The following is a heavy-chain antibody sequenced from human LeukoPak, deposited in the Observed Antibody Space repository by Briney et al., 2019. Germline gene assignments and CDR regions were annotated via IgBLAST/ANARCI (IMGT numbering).Heavy chain of an antibody. V-gene: IGHV3-30-3*01. CDR3: AREYSGSSDY. Sequence: GGSLRLSCAASGFTFSSYAMHWVRQAPGKGPEWVALIPYDGSNEYYADSVKGRFTISRDNSKNTLYLQMNSLRVEDTAVYYCAREYSGSSDYWGQGTLVTVSS. D-gene: IGHD1-26*01. CDR1: GFTFSSYA. J-gene: IGHJ4*02. CDR2: IPYDGSNE.